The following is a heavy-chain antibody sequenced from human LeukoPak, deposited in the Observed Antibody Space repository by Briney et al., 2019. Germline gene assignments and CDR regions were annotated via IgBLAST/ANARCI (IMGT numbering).Heavy chain of an antibody. CDR3: AELAITMIGGV. CDR2: ISSSGSTI. Sequence: HPGGSLRLSCAASGFTFSSYEMNWVRQAPGKGLELVSYISSSGSTIYYADSVKGRFTISRDNAKNSLYLKINSLRAEDTAVYYCAELAITMIGGVRGKGTTVTISS. D-gene: IGHD3-10*02. CDR1: GFTFSSYE. V-gene: IGHV3-48*03. J-gene: IGHJ6*04.